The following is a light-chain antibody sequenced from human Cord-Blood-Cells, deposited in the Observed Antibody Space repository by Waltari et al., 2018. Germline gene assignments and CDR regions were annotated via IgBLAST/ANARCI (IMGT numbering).Light chain of an antibody. V-gene: IGLV3-1*01. CDR2: QDS. J-gene: IGLJ2*01. Sequence: SSELTQPPSVSVSPGQTASITCSGDTLGDKYACWYQQKPGQSPVLVIYQDSKRPSGIPERFSCSNSGNTATLTISGTQAMDEADYYCQAWDSSTVVFGGGTKLTVL. CDR3: QAWDSSTVV. CDR1: TLGDKY.